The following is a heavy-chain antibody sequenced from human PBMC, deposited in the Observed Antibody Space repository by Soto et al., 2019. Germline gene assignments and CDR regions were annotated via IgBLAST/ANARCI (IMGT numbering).Heavy chain of an antibody. Sequence: QVQLVQSGAEVKKPGSSVKVSCKASGGTFSSYTISWVRQAPGQGLEWMGRIIPILGIANYAQKFQGRVTITADKSTSTAYMELSSLRSEDTAVYYCARLTTVTEYFDYWGQGTLVTVSS. J-gene: IGHJ4*02. CDR3: ARLTTVTEYFDY. CDR1: GGTFSSYT. CDR2: IIPILGIA. D-gene: IGHD4-17*01. V-gene: IGHV1-69*02.